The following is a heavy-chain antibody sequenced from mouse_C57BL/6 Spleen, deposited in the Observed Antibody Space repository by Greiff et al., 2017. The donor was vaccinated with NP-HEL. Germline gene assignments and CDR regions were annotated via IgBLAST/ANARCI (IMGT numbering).Heavy chain of an antibody. V-gene: IGHV14-2*01. CDR2: IDPEDGET. Sequence: VQLQQSGAELVKPGASVKLSCTASGFNIKDYYMHWVKQRTEQGLEWIGRIDPEDGETKYASKFQGKATITADTSSNTAYLQLSSLTSEDTAVDYGVRWLLLNWYFDVWGTGTTVTVSS. J-gene: IGHJ1*03. CDR1: GFNIKDYY. D-gene: IGHD2-3*01. CDR3: VRWLLLNWYFDV.